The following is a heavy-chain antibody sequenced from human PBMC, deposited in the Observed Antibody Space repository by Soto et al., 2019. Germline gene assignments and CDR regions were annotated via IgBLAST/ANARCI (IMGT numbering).Heavy chain of an antibody. CDR1: GGSISSGGYS. CDR2: IFSSGST. J-gene: IGHJ4*02. Sequence: SSETLSLTCTVSGGSISSGGYSWSWIRQHPGKGLECIGYIFSSGSTYYNPSLKSRVSISVDTSKNQFSLNLTSVTAADTAVYYCARDLGRNYFDYWGQGTLVTVSS. CDR3: ARDLGRNYFDY. V-gene: IGHV4-31*03.